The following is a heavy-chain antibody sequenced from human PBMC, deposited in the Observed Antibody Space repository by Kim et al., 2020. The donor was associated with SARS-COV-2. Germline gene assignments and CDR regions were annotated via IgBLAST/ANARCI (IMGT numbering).Heavy chain of an antibody. CDR2: IKSKTDGGTT. V-gene: IGHV3-15*01. Sequence: GGSLRLSCAASGFTFSNAWMSWVRQAPGKGLEWVGRIKSKTDGGTTDYAAPVKGRFTISRDDSKNTLYLQMNSLKTEDTAVYYCTTSLHVATGWFDPWGQGTLVTVSS. J-gene: IGHJ5*02. CDR3: TTSLHVATGWFDP. D-gene: IGHD5-12*01. CDR1: GFTFSNAW.